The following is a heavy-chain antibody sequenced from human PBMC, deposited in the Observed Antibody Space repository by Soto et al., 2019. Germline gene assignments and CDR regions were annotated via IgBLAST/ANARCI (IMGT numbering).Heavy chain of an antibody. CDR1: GGFVSSSSYS. CDR3: ARLNGYCISTICHGYDGMDG. D-gene: IGHD2-2*03. Sequence: QLQVQESGPGLVKPSETLSLTCSVSGGFVSSSSYSWGWIRQSPGKGLDWLGTIYSSENTYYNPSLLRRVILSVDTSMNVFSLRLTPVTGADTAVYYCARLNGYCISTICHGYDGMDGWGRGTTVTVSS. J-gene: IGHJ6*02. V-gene: IGHV4-39*01. CDR2: IYSSENT.